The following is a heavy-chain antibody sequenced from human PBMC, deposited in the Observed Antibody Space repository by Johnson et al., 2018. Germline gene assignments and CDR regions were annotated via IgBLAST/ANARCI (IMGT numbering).Heavy chain of an antibody. CDR2: ISWNSGSI. CDR3: GGGFGGSYYGNAFDI. J-gene: IGHJ3*02. Sequence: VQLVQSGGGVVQPGRSLRLSCAASGFTFDDYAMHWVRQAPGKGLEWVSGISWNSGSIGYADSVKGRFTISRDNSKNTLYLQMNSLRAEDPAVYYCGGGFGGSYYGNAFDIWGQGTMVTVSS. D-gene: IGHD1-26*01. V-gene: IGHV3-9*01. CDR1: GFTFDDYA.